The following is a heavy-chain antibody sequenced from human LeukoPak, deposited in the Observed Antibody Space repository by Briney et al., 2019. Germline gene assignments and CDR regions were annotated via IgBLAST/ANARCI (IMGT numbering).Heavy chain of an antibody. Sequence: GGSLRLSCAASGFTFSSYAMSWVRQAPGKGLEWVSGISGSGDNTYYADSVKGRFTISRDNSKSTLYVQVNSLGTEDTAAYYCAKGSYYDSSGSFYFDYWGQGTLDTVSS. V-gene: IGHV3-23*01. CDR3: AKGSYYDSSGSFYFDY. D-gene: IGHD3-22*01. CDR2: ISGSGDNT. J-gene: IGHJ4*02. CDR1: GFTFSSYA.